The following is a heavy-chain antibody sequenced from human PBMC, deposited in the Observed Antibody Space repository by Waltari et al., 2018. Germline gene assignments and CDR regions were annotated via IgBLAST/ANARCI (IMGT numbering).Heavy chain of an antibody. CDR3: ARAPHGVTMLGY. V-gene: IGHV1-8*01. D-gene: IGHD2-21*02. CDR1: GYTFTRYD. Sequence: QVQLVQSGAEVKKPGASVKVSCKASGYTFTRYDINWVRPATGQGLEWLGWMNPNSGNTGYAQKFRGRVTMTRSTSISTAYMELSSVRSEDTAVYYCARAPHGVTMLGYWGQGTLVTVSS. CDR2: MNPNSGNT. J-gene: IGHJ4*02.